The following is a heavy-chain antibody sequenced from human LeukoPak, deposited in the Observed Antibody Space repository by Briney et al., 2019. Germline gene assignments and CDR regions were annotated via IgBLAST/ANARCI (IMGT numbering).Heavy chain of an antibody. J-gene: IGHJ4*02. CDR2: ISHDGGNK. CDR3: ARVVVSSSSDYFDY. CDR1: GFIFSSSV. D-gene: IGHD6-6*01. Sequence: GGSLRLSCAASGFIFSSSVMHWVRQAPGKGLEWVAVISHDGGNKYYADSVKGRFTISRDNSKNTLYLQMNSLRAEDTAVYYCARVVVSSSSDYFDYWGQGTLVTVSS. V-gene: IGHV3-30*04.